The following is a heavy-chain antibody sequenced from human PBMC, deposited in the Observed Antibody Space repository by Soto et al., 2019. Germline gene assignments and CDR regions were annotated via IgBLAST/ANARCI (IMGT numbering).Heavy chain of an antibody. J-gene: IGHJ4*02. D-gene: IGHD3-3*01. CDR1: GYTFTSYD. V-gene: IGHV1-8*01. CDR2: MNPNSGNT. Sequence: ASVKVSCKASGYTFTSYDINWVRQATGQGLEWMGWMNPNSGNTGYAQKFQGRVTMTRNTSISTAYMELSSLRSEDTAVYYCARGLVASVLQFLEWSLISFDYWAQGPLVPVSS. CDR3: ARGLVASVLQFLEWSLISFDY.